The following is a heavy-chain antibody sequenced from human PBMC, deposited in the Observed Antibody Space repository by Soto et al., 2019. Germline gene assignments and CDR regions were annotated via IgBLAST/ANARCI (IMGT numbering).Heavy chain of an antibody. CDR1: GYTFASCG. D-gene: IGHD2-2*01. V-gene: IGHV1-18*01. CDR2: ISAYKGNT. Sequence: GASVTASWTAPGYTFASCGSSWVRQSHGKGREWMGWISAYKGNTNYAQKLQGRVTMTTDKSTRTAYLEVRSLGCDDTAVYYCARVGGGIYCRRTSWYNLFDPWGQGTLVTGSS. J-gene: IGHJ5*02. CDR3: ARVGGGIYCRRTSWYNLFDP.